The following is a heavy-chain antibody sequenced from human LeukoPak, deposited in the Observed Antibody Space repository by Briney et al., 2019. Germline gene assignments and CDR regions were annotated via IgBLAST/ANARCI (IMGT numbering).Heavy chain of an antibody. V-gene: IGHV1-46*02. CDR2: INPSGGST. J-gene: IGHJ6*03. CDR3: AREYYDFWSGYYRPYYYYMDV. CDR1: GYTFNAYY. D-gene: IGHD3-3*01. Sequence: ASVKVSCKTSGYTFNAYYMHWVRQAPGQGLEWMGIINPSGGSTSYAQKFQGRVTMTRDMSTSTVYMELSSLRSEDTAVYYCAREYYDFWSGYYRPYYYYMDVWGKGTTVTVSS.